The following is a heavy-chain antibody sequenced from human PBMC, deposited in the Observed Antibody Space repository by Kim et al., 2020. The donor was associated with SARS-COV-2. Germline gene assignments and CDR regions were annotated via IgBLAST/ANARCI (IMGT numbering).Heavy chain of an antibody. J-gene: IGHJ5*02. CDR3: TILTPDSSGEPNWFDP. CDR1: GFTFSNAW. V-gene: IGHV3-15*01. CDR2: IKSKTDGGTT. D-gene: IGHD3-22*01. Sequence: GGSLRLSCAASGFTFSNAWMSWVRQAPGKGLEWVGRIKSKTDGGTTDYAAPVKGRFTISRDDSKNTLYLQMNSLKTEDTAVYYCTILTPDSSGEPNWFDPWGQGTLVTVSS.